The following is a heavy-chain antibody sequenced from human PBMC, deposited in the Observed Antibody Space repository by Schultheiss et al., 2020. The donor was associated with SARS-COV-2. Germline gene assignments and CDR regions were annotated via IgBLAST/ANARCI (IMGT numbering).Heavy chain of an antibody. Sequence: GGSLRLSCAASGFTFSSYGMHWVRQAPGKGLEWVSYISSSSSTIYYADSVKGRFTISRDNAKNSLYLQMNSLRAEDTAVYYCAREAWIQLWLRSAFDIWGQGTMVTVSS. J-gene: IGHJ3*02. CDR1: GFTFSSYG. V-gene: IGHV3-48*01. CDR2: ISSSSSTI. CDR3: AREAWIQLWLRSAFDI. D-gene: IGHD5-18*01.